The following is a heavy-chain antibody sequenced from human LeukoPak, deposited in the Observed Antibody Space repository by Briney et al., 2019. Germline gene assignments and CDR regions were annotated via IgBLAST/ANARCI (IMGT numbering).Heavy chain of an antibody. Sequence: GGSLRLSCAASGFTFSSYSVNWVRQAPGKGLEWVSYISSSSSTIYYADSVKGRFTISRDNAKNSLYLQMNSLRAEDTAVYYCAREDSYGPGVFDYWGQGTLVTVSS. D-gene: IGHD5-18*01. V-gene: IGHV3-48*01. J-gene: IGHJ4*02. CDR2: ISSSSSTI. CDR1: GFTFSSYS. CDR3: AREDSYGPGVFDY.